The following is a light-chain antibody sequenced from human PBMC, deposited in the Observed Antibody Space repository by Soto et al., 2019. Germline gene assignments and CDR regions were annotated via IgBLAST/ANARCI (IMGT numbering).Light chain of an antibody. V-gene: IGKV3-15*01. CDR3: QQYNNWPSWT. Sequence: EIVLTQSPGTLSLSPGERATLSCRASQSVRSNLAWYQQKPGQAPRLLIYDASTRATGFPARFSGSGSGTEFTLTISSLQSEDFAVYYCQQYNNWPSWTFGQGTKVDIK. CDR1: QSVRSN. J-gene: IGKJ1*01. CDR2: DAS.